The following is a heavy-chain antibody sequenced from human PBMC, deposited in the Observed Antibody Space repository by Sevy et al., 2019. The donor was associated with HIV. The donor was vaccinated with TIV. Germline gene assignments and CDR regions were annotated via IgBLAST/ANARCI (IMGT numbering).Heavy chain of an antibody. J-gene: IGHJ6*02. V-gene: IGHV3-30*02. CDR1: GFIFRNHG. D-gene: IGHD2-2*01. CDR2: TRYDGSNT. Sequence: GGSLRLSCAASGFIFRNHGMHWVRQAPGKGLEWVAFTRYDGSNTYYADSVKGRLTISRDNSKNTLYLQMNSLRAEDTAVYYCARDCSSTSCLWGMDVWGQGTTVTVSS. CDR3: ARDCSSTSCLWGMDV.